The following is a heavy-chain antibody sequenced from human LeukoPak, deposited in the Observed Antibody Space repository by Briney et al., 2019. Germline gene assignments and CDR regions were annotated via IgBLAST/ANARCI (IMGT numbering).Heavy chain of an antibody. CDR1: GFTFTGFG. CDR2: INSDGINT. CDR3: ARDLGQYYDTSDDWFDP. J-gene: IGHJ5*02. Sequence: PGGSLRLSCAASGFTFTGFGMSWVRQAPGKGLVWVSRINSDGINTSYADSVKGRFTISRDNAKNTLNLQMNSLRAEDTAVYYCARDLGQYYDTSDDWFDPWGQGTLVAVSS. V-gene: IGHV3-74*01. D-gene: IGHD3-22*01.